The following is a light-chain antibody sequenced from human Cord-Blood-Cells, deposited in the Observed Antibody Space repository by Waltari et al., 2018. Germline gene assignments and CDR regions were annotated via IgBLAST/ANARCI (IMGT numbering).Light chain of an antibody. V-gene: IGKV1-9*01. CDR1: QGISSY. CDR3: QQLNSYPYS. Sequence: DIQLTQSPSFLSASVGDRVTITCRASQGISSYLAWYQQKPGNAPKLLIYAASTLQSGVPSRSSGSGSAKEFTLKISSLQPEDFATYYCQQLNSYPYSFGQGTKLEIK. J-gene: IGKJ2*03. CDR2: AAS.